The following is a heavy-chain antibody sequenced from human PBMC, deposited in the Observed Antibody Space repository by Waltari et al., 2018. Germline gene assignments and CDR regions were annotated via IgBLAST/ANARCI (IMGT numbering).Heavy chain of an antibody. CDR2: IIPILGIA. V-gene: IGHV1-69*02. D-gene: IGHD1-1*01. Sequence: QVQLVQSGAEVKKPGSSVKVSCKASGGTFSSYTISWVRQAPGQGLEWMGRIIPILGIANYAQKSQGRGTITADKSTSTAYMELSSLRSEDTAVYYCARRVPSDGGFDYWGQGTLVTVSS. CDR1: GGTFSSYT. CDR3: ARRVPSDGGFDY. J-gene: IGHJ4*02.